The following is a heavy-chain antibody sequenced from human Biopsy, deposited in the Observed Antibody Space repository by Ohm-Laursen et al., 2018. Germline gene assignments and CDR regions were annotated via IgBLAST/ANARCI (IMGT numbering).Heavy chain of an antibody. Sequence: GTLSLTCPVSGDSINSSYWSWIRQAPGKGLEWIGFISNSGNTNYNPSPKSRVTISADTSKNQFSLKLGSVTVADTAVFYCARRGSGGRSFDYWGQGSLVTVSS. CDR3: ARRGSGGRSFDY. D-gene: IGHD2-15*01. CDR2: ISNSGNT. V-gene: IGHV4-59*08. CDR1: GDSINSSY. J-gene: IGHJ4*02.